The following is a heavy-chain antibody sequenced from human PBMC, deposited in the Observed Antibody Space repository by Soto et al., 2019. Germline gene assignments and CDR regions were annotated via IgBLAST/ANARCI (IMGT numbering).Heavy chain of an antibody. Sequence: ASVKVSCKASGYTFTSYGISWVRQAPGQGLEWMGWISAYNGNTNYAQKLQGRVTMTTDTSTGTAYMELRSLRSEDTAVYYCATIGYSSSWYKGPYDAFDIWGQGTMVTVSS. V-gene: IGHV1-18*01. CDR1: GYTFTSYG. CDR3: ATIGYSSSWYKGPYDAFDI. J-gene: IGHJ3*02. CDR2: ISAYNGNT. D-gene: IGHD6-13*01.